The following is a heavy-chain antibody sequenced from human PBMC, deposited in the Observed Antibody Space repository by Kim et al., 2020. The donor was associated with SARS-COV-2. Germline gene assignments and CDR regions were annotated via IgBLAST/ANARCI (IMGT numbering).Heavy chain of an antibody. Sequence: SVKGRYTISRSKSKNTLYMRMNSLRAEDTAVYYCAKLGLGITMVRGVSDDWGQGTLVTVSS. J-gene: IGHJ4*02. D-gene: IGHD3-10*01. CDR3: AKLGLGITMVRGVSDD. V-gene: IGHV3-23*01.